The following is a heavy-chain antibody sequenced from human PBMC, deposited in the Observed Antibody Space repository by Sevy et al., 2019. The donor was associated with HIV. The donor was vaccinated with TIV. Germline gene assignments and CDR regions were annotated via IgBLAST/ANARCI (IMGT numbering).Heavy chain of an antibody. CDR2: SDPSRGGT. CDR3: ARVAGWEAPPHGY. CDR1: GYTVTGYY. V-gene: IGHV1-2*02. J-gene: IGHJ4*02. D-gene: IGHD1-26*01. Sequence: ASVKVSCKASGYTVTGYYLHWVRQAPGQGLEWMGWSDPSRGGTKYAQKFQGRVTMTRDTSISTAYMELSRLRSDDTGVYYSARVAGWEAPPHGYWGQGTLVTVSS.